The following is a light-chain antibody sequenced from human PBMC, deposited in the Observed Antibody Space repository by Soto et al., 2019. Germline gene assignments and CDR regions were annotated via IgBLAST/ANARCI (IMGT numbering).Light chain of an antibody. CDR2: SAS. CDR3: QQYIHGYT. V-gene: IGKV3-15*01. CDR1: QSVSTS. Sequence: EIVITQSPATLSVFPGERVTLSCRASQSVSTSLAWYQQKPGQAPRLLIYSASTRATGIPARFSGSGSGTEFTLTIISLESEDFAVYYCQQYIHGYTFGQGTELEIK. J-gene: IGKJ2*01.